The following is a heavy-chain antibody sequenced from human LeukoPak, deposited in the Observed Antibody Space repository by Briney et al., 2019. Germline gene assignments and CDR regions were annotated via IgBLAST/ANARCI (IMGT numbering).Heavy chain of an antibody. D-gene: IGHD6-6*01. V-gene: IGHV1-69*04. CDR1: GGTFSSYV. J-gene: IGHJ4*02. CDR2: IIPILGIA. CDR3: ARESIAARSSPFFDY. Sequence: SVKVSCKASGGTFSSYVISWVRQAPGQGLEWMGRIIPILGIANYAQRFQGRVTITADKSTSTAYMELSSLGSEDTAIYYCARESIAARSSPFFDYWGQGTLVTVSS.